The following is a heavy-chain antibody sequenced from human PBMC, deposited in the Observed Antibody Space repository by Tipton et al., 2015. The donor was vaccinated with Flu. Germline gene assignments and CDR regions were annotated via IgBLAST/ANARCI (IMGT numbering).Heavy chain of an antibody. CDR3: ARTTFWSIAAAGTGFDP. CDR1: GFSLTTRGEC. CDR2: IDWDNDN. D-gene: IGHD6-25*01. V-gene: IGHV2-70*01. Sequence: LVKPTQTLTLTRTFSGFSLTTRGECVAWIRQSPGKAPEWLALIDWDNDNYYNPSLKTRLSISKVTSKNEVVLTVTNMNPLDTGTYSCARTTFWSIAAAGTGFDPWGQGTLVTVSS. J-gene: IGHJ5*02.